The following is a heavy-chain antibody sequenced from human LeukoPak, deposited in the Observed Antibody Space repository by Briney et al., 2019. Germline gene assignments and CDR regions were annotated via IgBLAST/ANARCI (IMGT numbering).Heavy chain of an antibody. CDR3: ARGGSTYYNAGGYGMDV. D-gene: IGHD2-8*02. CDR2: INPNSGGT. V-gene: IGHV1-2*02. Sequence: ASVKVSCKASGYTFSGYYMHWVRQAPGQGLEWMGWINPNSGGTKFAQNFQGRATMTRDSSISTAYMELRRLRSDDTAVYYCARGGSTYYNAGGYGMDVWGQGTTVTVSS. J-gene: IGHJ6*02. CDR1: GYTFSGYY.